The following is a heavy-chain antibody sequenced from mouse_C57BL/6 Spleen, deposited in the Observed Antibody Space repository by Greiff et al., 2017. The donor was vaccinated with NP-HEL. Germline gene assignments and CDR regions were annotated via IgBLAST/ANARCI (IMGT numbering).Heavy chain of an antibody. CDR2: IRSKSNNYAT. V-gene: IGHV10-1*01. CDR3: VRPYYYGRSYGADY. Sequence: EVQLVESGGGLVQPKGSLKLSCAASGFSFNTYAMNWVRQAPGKGLEWVARIRSKSNNYATYYADSVKDRFTISRDDSESMLYLQMNNLKTEDTAMYYCVRPYYYGRSYGADYWGQGTSVTVSS. J-gene: IGHJ4*01. D-gene: IGHD1-1*01. CDR1: GFSFNTYA.